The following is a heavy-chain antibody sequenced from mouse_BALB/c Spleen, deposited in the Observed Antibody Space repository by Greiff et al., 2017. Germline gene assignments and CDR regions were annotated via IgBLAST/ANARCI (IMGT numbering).Heavy chain of an antibody. Sequence: DVMLVESGGGLVQPGGSLKLSCAASGFTFSSYTMSWVRQTPEKRLEWVAYISNGGGSTYYPDTVKGRFTISRDNAKNTLYLQMSSLKSEDTAMYYCARHSYYYGSRDWYFDVWGAGTTVTVSS. J-gene: IGHJ1*01. V-gene: IGHV5-12-2*01. D-gene: IGHD1-1*01. CDR1: GFTFSSYT. CDR2: ISNGGGST. CDR3: ARHSYYYGSRDWYFDV.